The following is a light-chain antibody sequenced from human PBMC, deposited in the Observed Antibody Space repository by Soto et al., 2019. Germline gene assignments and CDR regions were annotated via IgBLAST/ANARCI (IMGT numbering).Light chain of an antibody. CDR2: DVS. CDR1: SSDVGGYNY. V-gene: IGLV2-14*01. Sequence: QSALTQPASVSGSPGQSITISCTGTSSDVGGYNYVSWYQQHPGKAPKLMIYDVSNRPSWVSNRFSGSKSGNTASLTISGLQAEEEADDYCSSYTSSSTLGVFGTGTKLTVL. J-gene: IGLJ1*01. CDR3: SSYTSSSTLGV.